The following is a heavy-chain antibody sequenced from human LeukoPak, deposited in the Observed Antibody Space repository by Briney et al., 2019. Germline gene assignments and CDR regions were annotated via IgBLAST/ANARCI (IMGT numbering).Heavy chain of an antibody. J-gene: IGHJ4*02. CDR2: IYYSGST. D-gene: IGHD3-22*01. V-gene: IGHV4-31*03. Sequence: SETLSLTCTVSGGSISSGGYYWSWIRQHPGQGLEWIGYIYYSGSTYYNPSLKSRVTISVDTSKNQFSLKLSSVTAADTAVYYCAAGLLPYYFDYWGQGTLVTVPS. CDR3: AAGLLPYYFDY. CDR1: GGSISSGGYY.